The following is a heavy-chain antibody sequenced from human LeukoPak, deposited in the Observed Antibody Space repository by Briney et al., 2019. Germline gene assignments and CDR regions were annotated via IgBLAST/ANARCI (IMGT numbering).Heavy chain of an antibody. CDR3: ARDWLWFGEA. CDR1: GFTFSRHW. V-gene: IGHV3-7*01. CDR2: IKQDGSEK. Sequence: PGGSLRLSCAASGFTFSRHWMTWVRQAPGKGLEWVANIKQDGSEKNYVDSVKGRFTISRDNAKNSVYLQMNSLRAEDTAVYYCARDWLWFGEAWGQGTLVTVSS. D-gene: IGHD3-10*01. J-gene: IGHJ4*02.